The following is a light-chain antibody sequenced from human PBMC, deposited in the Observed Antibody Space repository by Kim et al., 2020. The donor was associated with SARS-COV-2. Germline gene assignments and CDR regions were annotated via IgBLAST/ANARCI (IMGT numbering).Light chain of an antibody. V-gene: IGLV3-19*01. CDR3: NSRDSSGNHVV. J-gene: IGLJ2*01. CDR1: SLRSYY. CDR2: GKN. Sequence: VSVALGQTVRITCQGDSLRSYYASWYQQKPGQAPVLVIYGKNNRPSGIPDRFSGSSSGNTASLTITGAQAEDEADYYCNSRDSSGNHVVFGGGTQLTVL.